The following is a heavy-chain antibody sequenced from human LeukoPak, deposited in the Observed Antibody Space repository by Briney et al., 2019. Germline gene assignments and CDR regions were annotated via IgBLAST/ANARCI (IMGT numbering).Heavy chain of an antibody. Sequence: ASVKVSCKASGYTFTGYYIHWVRQAPRQGLEWMGWINPNSGGTNYAQKFQGRVTMTRDTSISTAYMELSRLRSDDTAVYYCARGDVDYYDSSGYYGLVYYFDYWGQGTLVTVSS. D-gene: IGHD3-22*01. CDR2: INPNSGGT. CDR1: GYTFTGYY. V-gene: IGHV1-2*02. J-gene: IGHJ4*02. CDR3: ARGDVDYYDSSGYYGLVYYFDY.